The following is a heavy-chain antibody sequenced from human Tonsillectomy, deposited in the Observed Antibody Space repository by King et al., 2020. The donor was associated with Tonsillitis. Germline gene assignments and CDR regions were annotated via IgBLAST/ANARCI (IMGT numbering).Heavy chain of an antibody. CDR2: ISSSSSYI. V-gene: IGHV3-21*01. Sequence: VQLVESGGGLVKPGGSLRLSCAASGFTFSSYSMNWVRQAPGKGLEWVSSISSSSSYIYYADSVKGRYTISRDNAKNSLYLKMNSLRAEDTAVYYCARDGTERSGNWFDPWGQGTLVTVSS. CDR1: GFTFSSYS. CDR3: ARDGTERSGNWFDP. D-gene: IGHD1-1*01. J-gene: IGHJ5*02.